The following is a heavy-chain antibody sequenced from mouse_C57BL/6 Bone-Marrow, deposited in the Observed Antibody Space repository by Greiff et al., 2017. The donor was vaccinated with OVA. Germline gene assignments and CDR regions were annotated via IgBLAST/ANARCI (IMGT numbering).Heavy chain of an antibody. CDR2: IRNKANGYTT. Sequence: EVKLMESGGGLVQPGGSLSLSCAASGFTFTDYYMSWVRQPPGKALEWLGFIRNKANGYTTEYSASVKGRFTISRDNSQSILYLQMNALRAEDSATYYCARYYSNYSLFAYWGQGTLVTVSA. D-gene: IGHD2-5*01. J-gene: IGHJ3*01. CDR1: GFTFTDYY. V-gene: IGHV7-3*01. CDR3: ARYYSNYSLFAY.